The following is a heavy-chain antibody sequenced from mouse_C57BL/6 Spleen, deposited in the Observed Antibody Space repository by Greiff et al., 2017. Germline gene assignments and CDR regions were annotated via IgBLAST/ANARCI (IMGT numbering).Heavy chain of an antibody. V-gene: IGHV1-42*01. D-gene: IGHD2-4*01. CDR2: INPSTGGT. CDR3: ARSERLRHWLAY. Sequence: VQLKESGPELVKPGASVKISCKASGYSFTGYYMNWVKQSPEKSLEWIGEINPSTGGTTYNQKFKAKATLTVDKSSSTAYMQLKSLTSEDSAVYYCARSERLRHWLAYWGQGTLVTVSA. CDR1: GYSFTGYY. J-gene: IGHJ3*01.